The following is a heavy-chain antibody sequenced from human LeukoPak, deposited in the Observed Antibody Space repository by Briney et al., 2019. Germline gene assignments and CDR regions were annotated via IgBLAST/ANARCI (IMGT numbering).Heavy chain of an antibody. CDR2: IYYSGST. CDR3: ARRERFACWFDP. Sequence: PSETPSLTCTVSGGSISSSSYYWGWIRQPPGKGLEWIGSIYYSGSTYYNPSLKSRVTISVDTSKNQFSLKLSSVTAAGTAVYYCARRERFACWFDPWGQGTLVTVSS. J-gene: IGHJ5*02. CDR1: GGSISSSSYY. V-gene: IGHV4-39*01. D-gene: IGHD3-10*01.